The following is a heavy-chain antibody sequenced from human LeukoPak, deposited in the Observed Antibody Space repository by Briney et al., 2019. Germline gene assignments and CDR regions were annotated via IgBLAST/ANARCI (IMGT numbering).Heavy chain of an antibody. V-gene: IGHV4-59*01. Sequence: PSETLSLTCTVSGGSISSYYWSWIRQPPGKGLEWIGYIYYSGSTNYNPSLKSRVTISVDTSKNQFSLKLSSVTAADTAVYCCARGFKGDYWGQGTLVTVSS. CDR2: IYYSGST. J-gene: IGHJ4*02. CDR1: GGSISSYY. CDR3: ARGFKGDY.